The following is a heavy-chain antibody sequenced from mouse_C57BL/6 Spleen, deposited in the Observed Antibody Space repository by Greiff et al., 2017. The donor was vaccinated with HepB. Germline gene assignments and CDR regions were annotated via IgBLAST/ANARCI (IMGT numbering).Heavy chain of an antibody. J-gene: IGHJ1*03. CDR2: ISSGSSTI. V-gene: IGHV5-17*01. CDR3: ARFSKNWYFDV. D-gene: IGHD2-5*01. CDR1: GFTFSDYG. Sequence: EVHLVESGGGLVKPGGSLKLSCAASGFTFSDYGMHWVRQAPEKGLEWVAYISSGSSTINYADTVKGRFTISVDNATNTLFLQMTSLRSEDTAMYYCARFSKNWYFDVWGTGTTVTVSS.